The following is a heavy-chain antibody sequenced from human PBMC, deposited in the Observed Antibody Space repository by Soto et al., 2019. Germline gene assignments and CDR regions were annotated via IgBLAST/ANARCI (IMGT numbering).Heavy chain of an antibody. V-gene: IGHV4-59*01. CDR3: ARAPRGNYGYPSYFDY. CDR1: GGSISSYY. Sequence: PSETLSLTSPVSGGSISSYYWSWIRQPPGKGLEWIGYIYYSGSTNYNPSLKSRVTISVDTSKNQFSLKLSSVTAADTAVYYCARAPRGNYGYPSYFDYWGQGTLVTSPQ. J-gene: IGHJ4*02. D-gene: IGHD3-10*01. CDR2: IYYSGST.